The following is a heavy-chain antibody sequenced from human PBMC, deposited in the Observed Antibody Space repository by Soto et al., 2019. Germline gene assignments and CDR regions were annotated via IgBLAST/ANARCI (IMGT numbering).Heavy chain of an antibody. D-gene: IGHD3-10*01. Sequence: SETLSLTCALYGRSFNGYYWRWIRQPPGKGLEWIGEINHRGSTNYNPSLKRRVTISVDTSKNQFSLKLSSVTAADTAVYYSARRPVRGVSHYENPINHKAIDAWGEW. J-gene: IGHJ6*02. CDR2: INHRGST. CDR1: GRSFNGYY. V-gene: IGHV4-34*01. CDR3: ARRPVRGVSHYENPINHKAIDA.